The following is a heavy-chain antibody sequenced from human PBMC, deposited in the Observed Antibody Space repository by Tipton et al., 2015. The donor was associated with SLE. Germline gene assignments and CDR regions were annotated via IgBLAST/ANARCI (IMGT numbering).Heavy chain of an antibody. D-gene: IGHD6-19*01. CDR3: ASHYTSGWPNFFDY. CDR1: GFTFSSYA. CDR2: ISHDGSNK. V-gene: IGHV3-30-3*01. J-gene: IGHJ4*02. Sequence: SLRLSCAASGFTFSSYAMHWVRQAPGKGLEWVAVISHDGSNKYYADSVKGRFTISRDNSKNTLYLQMNSLRAEDTAVYYCASHYTSGWPNFFDYWGQGTLVTVSS.